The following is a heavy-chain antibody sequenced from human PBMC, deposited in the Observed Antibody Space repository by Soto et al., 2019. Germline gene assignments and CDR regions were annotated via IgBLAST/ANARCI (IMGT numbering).Heavy chain of an antibody. CDR2: ISISSSYI. Sequence: EVQLLESGGGLVQTGGSLRLSCAASGFTFSSYSMNWVRQAPGKGLEWVSSISISSSYIYYADSVKGRFTISRDNAKKSLYLQMNSLRAEDTAVYYCARDPYLRGVPGGFDPWCQGPLVTVSS. CDR3: ARDPYLRGVPGGFDP. J-gene: IGHJ5*02. CDR1: GFTFSSYS. D-gene: IGHD3-10*02. V-gene: IGHV3-21*01.